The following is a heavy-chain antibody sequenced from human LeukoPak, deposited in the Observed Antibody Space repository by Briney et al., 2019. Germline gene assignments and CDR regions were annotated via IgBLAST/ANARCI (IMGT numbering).Heavy chain of an antibody. CDR2: ISYDGSNK. V-gene: IGHV3-30*18. CDR1: GFTFSSYG. Sequence: GGSLRLSCAASGFTFSSYGTHWVRQAPGKGLEWVAVISYDGSNKYYAESVKGRFTISRDNSKNTLHLQMNSLRGEDTAVYYCAKDSGGWYLDYFDYWGQGTLVTVSS. D-gene: IGHD6-19*01. J-gene: IGHJ4*02. CDR3: AKDSGGWYLDYFDY.